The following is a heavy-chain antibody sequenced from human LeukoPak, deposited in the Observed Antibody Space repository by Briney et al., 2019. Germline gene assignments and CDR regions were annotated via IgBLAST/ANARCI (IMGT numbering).Heavy chain of an antibody. V-gene: IGHV4-61*01. D-gene: IGHD6-19*01. CDR1: GGSVSSGSYY. Sequence: SETLSLTCTVSGGSVSSGSYYWSWIRQPPGKGLEWIGYIYYSGSTNYNPSLKSRVTISVDTSKNQFSLKLSSVTAADTAVYYCARDVGYSSGWYGSYYFDYWGQGTLVTVSS. CDR3: ARDVGYSSGWYGSYYFDY. CDR2: IYYSGST. J-gene: IGHJ4*02.